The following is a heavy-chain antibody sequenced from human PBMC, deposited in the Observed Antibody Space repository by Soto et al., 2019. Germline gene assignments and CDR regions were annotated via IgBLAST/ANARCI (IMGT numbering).Heavy chain of an antibody. CDR1: GFTFSSYA. CDR3: AKAPSYYYDSSGYPFDY. Sequence: GGSLSLSCAASGFTFSSYAMSWVRQAPGKGLEWVSAISGSGGSTYYADSVKGRFTISRDNSKNTLYLQMNSLRAEDTAVYYCAKAPSYYYDSSGYPFDYWGQGTLVTVSS. J-gene: IGHJ4*02. V-gene: IGHV3-23*01. CDR2: ISGSGGST. D-gene: IGHD3-22*01.